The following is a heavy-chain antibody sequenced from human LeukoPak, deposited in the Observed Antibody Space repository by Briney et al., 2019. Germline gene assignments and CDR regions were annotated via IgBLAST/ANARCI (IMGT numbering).Heavy chain of an antibody. CDR3: ARVCGYASFENWFDP. D-gene: IGHD2-2*01. CDR1: GYTFTSYA. J-gene: IGHJ5*02. Sequence: SVKVSCKASGYTFTSYAMNWVRQAPGQGLEWMGGIIPIFGTANYAQKFQGRVTITADESTSTAYMELSSLRSEDTAVYYCARVCGYASFENWFDPWGQGTLVTVSS. V-gene: IGHV1-69*13. CDR2: IIPIFGTA.